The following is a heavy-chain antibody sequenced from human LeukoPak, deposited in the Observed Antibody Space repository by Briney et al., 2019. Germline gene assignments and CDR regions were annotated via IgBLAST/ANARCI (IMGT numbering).Heavy chain of an antibody. CDR3: ARSASGLLWFGVRPFDY. J-gene: IGHJ4*02. CDR2: IYYSGST. Sequence: PSETLSLTCTVSGGSISSYYWSWIRQPPGKGLEWIGYIYYSGSTNYNPSLKSRVTISVDTSKNQFSLKLSSVTAADTAVYYCARSASGLLWFGVRPFDYWGQGTPVTVSS. D-gene: IGHD3-10*01. V-gene: IGHV4-59*08. CDR1: GGSISSYY.